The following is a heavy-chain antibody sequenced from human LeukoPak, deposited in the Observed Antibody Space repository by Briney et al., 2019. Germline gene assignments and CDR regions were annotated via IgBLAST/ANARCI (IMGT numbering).Heavy chain of an antibody. J-gene: IGHJ4*02. D-gene: IGHD3-10*01. V-gene: IGHV3-48*03. CDR2: ISSSGTTI. Sequence: PGGSLRLSCAASGFSFSRHEMNWVRQAPGKGLEWLSYISSSGTTIYYADSVEGRFTISRDNTKNSLYLQMNSLRAEDTAVYYCARGVNYFGSGSDTGDYWGQGTLVTVSS. CDR3: ARGVNYFGSGSDTGDY. CDR1: GFSFSRHE.